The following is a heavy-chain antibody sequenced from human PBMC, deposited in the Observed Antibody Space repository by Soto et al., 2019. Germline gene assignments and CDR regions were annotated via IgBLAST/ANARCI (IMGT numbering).Heavy chain of an antibody. J-gene: IGHJ4*02. CDR1: GFTFRSYV. V-gene: IGHV3-33*05. CDR2: TSYDGSNN. Sequence: QVQLVESGGGVVQPXTXLRLSCVGSGFTFRSYVIHWVRQAPGKGLEWVALTSYDGSNNFYGDSVKGRFTISRHNSRNTVELQMDSLRFEDTALYYCARWGTTGGLDVWGQGTLVSVSS. CDR3: ARWGTTGGLDV. D-gene: IGHD3-16*01.